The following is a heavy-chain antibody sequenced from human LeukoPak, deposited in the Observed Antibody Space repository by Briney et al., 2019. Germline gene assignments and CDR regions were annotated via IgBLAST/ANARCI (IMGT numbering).Heavy chain of an antibody. CDR1: GGSISSTSYY. Sequence: SETLSLTCTVSGGSISSTSYYWGWIRRPPGKGLEWIGCMYYSGSTYYNPSLKSRVTMSVDTSNNQFSLKLNSVTAADTALYYCARVITIFGVVFDYWGQGTLVTVSS. CDR2: MYYSGST. D-gene: IGHD3-3*01. J-gene: IGHJ4*02. CDR3: ARVITIFGVVFDY. V-gene: IGHV4-39*07.